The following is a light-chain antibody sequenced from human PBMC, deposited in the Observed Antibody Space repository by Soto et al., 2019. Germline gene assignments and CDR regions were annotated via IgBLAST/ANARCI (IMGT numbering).Light chain of an antibody. CDR1: QSVSRSS. Sequence: EVVLTQSPGTLSLSPGERATLSCRASQSVSRSSFAWYQQKPGQAPRLLIYGASTRATGIPDRFSGSGSGTDFTLTISRLEPEDFAVYYCQQYNDWPPITFGQGTRLEIK. CDR2: GAS. J-gene: IGKJ5*01. V-gene: IGKV3-20*01. CDR3: QQYNDWPPIT.